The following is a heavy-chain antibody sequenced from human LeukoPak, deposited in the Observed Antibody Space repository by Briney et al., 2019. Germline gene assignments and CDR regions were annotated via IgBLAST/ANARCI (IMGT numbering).Heavy chain of an antibody. V-gene: IGHV4-59*01. D-gene: IGHD4-17*01. CDR2: IYYSGST. CDR3: ARDGPTTVTTIFRYYYYYYMDV. J-gene: IGHJ6*03. Sequence: SETLSLTCTVSGGSISSYYWSWIRQPPGKGLEWIGYIYYSGSTNYNPSLKSRVTISVDTSKNQFSLKLSSVTAADTAVYYCARDGPTTVTTIFRYYYYYYMDVWGKGTTVTVSS. CDR1: GGSISSYY.